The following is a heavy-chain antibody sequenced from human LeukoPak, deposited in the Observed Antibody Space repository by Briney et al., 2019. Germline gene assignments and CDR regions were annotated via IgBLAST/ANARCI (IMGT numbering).Heavy chain of an antibody. D-gene: IGHD3-3*01. V-gene: IGHV3-33*01. Sequence: GGSLRLSCAASGFTFSSYGMHWVRQAPSKGLEWVAVIWYDGSNKYYADSVKGRFTISRNNSKNTLYLQMNSLRAEDTAVYYCARDFTRAFGVARIEYYYYGMDVWGQGTTVTVSS. CDR1: GFTFSSYG. CDR3: ARDFTRAFGVARIEYYYYGMDV. CDR2: IWYDGSNK. J-gene: IGHJ6*02.